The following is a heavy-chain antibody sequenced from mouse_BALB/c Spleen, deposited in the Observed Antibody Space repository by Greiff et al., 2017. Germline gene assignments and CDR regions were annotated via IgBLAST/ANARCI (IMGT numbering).Heavy chain of an antibody. D-gene: IGHD1-1*01. J-gene: IGHJ3*01. Sequence: EVQLQQSGAELVRPGALVKLSCKASGFNIKDYYMHWVKQRPEQGLEWIGWIDPENGNTIYDPKFQGKASITADTSSNTAYLQLSSLTSEDTAVYYCARHGSSYLFAYWGQGTLVTVSA. CDR2: IDPENGNT. V-gene: IGHV14-1*02. CDR1: GFNIKDYY. CDR3: ARHGSSYLFAY.